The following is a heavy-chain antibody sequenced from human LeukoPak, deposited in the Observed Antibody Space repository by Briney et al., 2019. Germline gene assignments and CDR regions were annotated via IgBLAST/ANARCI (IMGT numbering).Heavy chain of an antibody. CDR3: ANIKEGVGAQRGVFDY. D-gene: IGHD1-26*01. V-gene: IGHV3-23*01. J-gene: IGHJ4*02. CDR1: GFTFSSYA. CDR2: ISGSGGST. Sequence: GGSLRLSCAASGFTFSSYAMSWVRQAPGKGLEWVSAISGSGGSTYYADSVKGRFTISRDNSKNTLYLQMNSLRAEDRAVYYCANIKEGVGAQRGVFDYWGQGTLVTVSS.